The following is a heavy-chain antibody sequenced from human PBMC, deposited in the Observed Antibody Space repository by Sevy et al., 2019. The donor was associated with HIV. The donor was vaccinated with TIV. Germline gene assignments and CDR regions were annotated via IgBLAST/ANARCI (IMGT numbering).Heavy chain of an antibody. CDR2: ISSSGSTI. CDR1: GFTFSDYY. CDR3: ARVITMVRGVISFGMDV. Sequence: GGSLRLSCAASGFTFSDYYMSWIRQAPGKGLEWVSYISSSGSTIYYADSVKGRFTISRDNAKNSLYLQMNSLRAEDTAVYYCARVITMVRGVISFGMDVWGQGTTVTVSS. D-gene: IGHD3-10*01. J-gene: IGHJ6*02. V-gene: IGHV3-11*01.